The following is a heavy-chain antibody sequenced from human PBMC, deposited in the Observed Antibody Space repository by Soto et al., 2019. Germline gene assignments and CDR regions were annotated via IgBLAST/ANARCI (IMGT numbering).Heavy chain of an antibody. J-gene: IGHJ5*02. CDR2: INHSGSP. V-gene: IGHV4-34*01. D-gene: IGHD1-1*01. Sequence: QVRLQQWGTGLLKSSETLSLTCAVYGGSFSGYYWSWLRQPPGKGLEWIGEINHSGSPNYNPSLKSRVTISVDTSKNQFSLKMTSVTAADTAVYYCATPNWSHHYYDPWGQGTLVTVSS. CDR1: GGSFSGYY. CDR3: ATPNWSHHYYDP.